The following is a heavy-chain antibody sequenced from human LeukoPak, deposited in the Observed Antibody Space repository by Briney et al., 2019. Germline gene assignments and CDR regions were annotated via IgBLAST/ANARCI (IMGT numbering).Heavy chain of an antibody. Sequence: PGGSLRLSCAASGFTFSSYGMSWVRQAPGKGLEWVANIKQDGSEKYYVDSVKGRFTISRDNAKNSLYLQMNSLRAEDTAVYYCATRTYSSGWYWNYWGQGTLVTVSS. CDR2: IKQDGSEK. CDR1: GFTFSSYG. D-gene: IGHD6-19*01. CDR3: ATRTYSSGWYWNY. V-gene: IGHV3-7*01. J-gene: IGHJ4*02.